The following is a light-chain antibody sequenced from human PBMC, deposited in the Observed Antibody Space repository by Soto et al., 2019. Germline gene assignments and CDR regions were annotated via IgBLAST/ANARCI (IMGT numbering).Light chain of an antibody. Sequence: EIVMTQSPATLSVSPGERATLSCRASQSVSSNLAWYQQKPGQAPRLLIYGASTRATGIPARFSGSGSGTDFTLTISSLQSEDFAVYYCQQYKTWPPWTFGKGTKVEIK. CDR3: QQYKTWPPWT. V-gene: IGKV3-15*01. J-gene: IGKJ1*01. CDR2: GAS. CDR1: QSVSSN.